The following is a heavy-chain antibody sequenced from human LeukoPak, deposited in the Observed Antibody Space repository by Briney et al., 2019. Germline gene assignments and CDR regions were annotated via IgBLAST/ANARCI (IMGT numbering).Heavy chain of an antibody. D-gene: IGHD3-22*01. CDR3: ARVLNYYDSSGYYFSY. CDR2: IKQDGSEK. V-gene: IGHV3-7*02. J-gene: IGHJ4*02. Sequence: GGSLRLSCVASGFTFSFYWMAWVRQAPGKGLEWVANIKQDGSEKYYVDSARGRFTISRDNAKNSLYLQMNSLRAEDTAVYYCARVLNYYDSSGYYFSYWGQGTLVTVSS. CDR1: GFTFSFYW.